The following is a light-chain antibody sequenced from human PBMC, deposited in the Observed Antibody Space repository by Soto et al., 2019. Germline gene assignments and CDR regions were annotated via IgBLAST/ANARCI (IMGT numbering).Light chain of an antibody. CDR3: QQYGSSPWT. CDR1: KTISSTF. V-gene: IGKV3-20*01. Sequence: EIVLTQSPGTLSLSPGDRATLTCRASKTISSTFFGWYQQKPGQAPRLLIYGPSSRATDIPDRFSGSGSGSEFTLSISRLEPEDFAVYYCQQYGSSPWTFGHGTKVEVK. CDR2: GPS. J-gene: IGKJ1*01.